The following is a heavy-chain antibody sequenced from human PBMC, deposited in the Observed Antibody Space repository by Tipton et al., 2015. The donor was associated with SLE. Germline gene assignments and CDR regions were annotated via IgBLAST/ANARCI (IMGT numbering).Heavy chain of an antibody. CDR1: GGSISSSNSY. Sequence: GLVKPSETLSLTCSVSGGSISSSNSYWAWIRQPPGQGPEWIGSIYYSGFTSYNPSLKSRVTISVDPAKNQFSLKLTSVTAADTAVYYCARGMLTWRGAIIGVDVWGQGTSVNVSS. CDR3: ARGMLTWRGAIIGVDV. D-gene: IGHD2-8*01. V-gene: IGHV4-39*07. CDR2: IYYSGFT. J-gene: IGHJ6*02.